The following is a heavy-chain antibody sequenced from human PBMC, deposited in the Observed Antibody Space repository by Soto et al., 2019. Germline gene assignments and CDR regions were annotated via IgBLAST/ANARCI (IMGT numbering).Heavy chain of an antibody. CDR1: GYTFTRSG. CDR2: ISSYNGDT. D-gene: IGHD3-10*01. J-gene: IGHJ6*02. CDR3: AREGGAPYYYYGMDV. V-gene: IGHV1-18*01. Sequence: ASVKGSCKTSGYTFTRSGISWVRQATGQGPEWMGWISSYNGDTNYAQTFQGRVTMTTDTSTSTAYMELRSLRSDDTAVYYCAREGGAPYYYYGMDVWGQGTPVTVSS.